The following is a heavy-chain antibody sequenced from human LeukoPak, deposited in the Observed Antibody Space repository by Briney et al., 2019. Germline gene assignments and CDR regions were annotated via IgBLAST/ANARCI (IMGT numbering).Heavy chain of an antibody. Sequence: SETLSLTCTVSGGSISSYYWSWIRQPPGKGLEWVGYIYYSGSTNYNPSLKSRVTISVDTSKNQFSLKLSSVTAADTAVYYCAMSRGGPSSSWPNWFDPWGQGTLVTVSS. J-gene: IGHJ5*02. CDR1: GGSISSYY. CDR2: IYYSGST. CDR3: AMSRGGPSSSWPNWFDP. V-gene: IGHV4-59*01. D-gene: IGHD6-13*01.